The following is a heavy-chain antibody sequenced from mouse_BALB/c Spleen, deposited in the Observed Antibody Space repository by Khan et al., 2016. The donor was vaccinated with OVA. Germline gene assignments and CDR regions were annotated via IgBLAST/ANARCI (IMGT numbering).Heavy chain of an antibody. D-gene: IGHD1-2*01. CDR1: GYTFTDYI. CDR2: LYPNNGDT. J-gene: IGHJ3*01. V-gene: IGHV1S29*02. CDR3: ARSGYGSFAY. Sequence: EVQLVESGPELVKPGASVKISCRTSGYTFTDYILDWVKQSHGKSLEWIGYLYPNNGDTGYNQKFKTKATLNVDISSSTAYMELRSLTSEDSAVYYCARSGYGSFAYWGQGTLVTVSA.